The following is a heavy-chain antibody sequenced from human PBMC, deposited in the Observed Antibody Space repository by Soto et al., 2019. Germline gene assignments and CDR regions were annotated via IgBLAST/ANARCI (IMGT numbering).Heavy chain of an antibody. CDR2: INPNSGGT. V-gene: IGHV1-2*04. D-gene: IGHD6-19*01. CDR1: GYTFTGYY. CDR3: ARHFHIAVAGTWYYYYYGMDV. Sequence: ASVKVSCKASGYTFTGYYMHWVRQAPGQGLEWMGWINPNSGGTNYAQKFQGWVTMTRDTSISTAYMELSRLRSDDTAMYYCARHFHIAVAGTWYYYYYGMDVWGQGTTVTVSS. J-gene: IGHJ6*02.